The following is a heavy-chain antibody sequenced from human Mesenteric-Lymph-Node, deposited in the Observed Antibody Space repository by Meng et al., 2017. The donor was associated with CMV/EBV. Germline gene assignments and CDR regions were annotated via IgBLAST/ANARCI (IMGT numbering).Heavy chain of an antibody. CDR3: ARNRIMINGLDV. CDR2: INPSGGSA. Sequence: ASVKVSCKASGYIFNSYYMHWVRQAPGQGLEWMGIINPSGGSASHAQKFQGRVTMTRDTSTSTVYLELSRLRSDDTAVYYCARNRIMINGLDVWGQGTTVTVSS. CDR1: GYIFNSYY. J-gene: IGHJ6*02. D-gene: IGHD3-16*01. V-gene: IGHV1-46*02.